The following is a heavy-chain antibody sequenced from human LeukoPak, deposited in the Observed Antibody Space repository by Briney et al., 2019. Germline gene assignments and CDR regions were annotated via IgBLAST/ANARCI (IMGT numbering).Heavy chain of an antibody. CDR2: ISGRGGGT. Sequence: PGGSLRLSCAVSGITLSNYGMSWVRQAPGGGLGWVAGISGRGGGTYYADSVKGRFTISRDNPKNTLYLQTKSLRAEDTAVYFCAKRGVVIRVILVGFHKEAYYFDSWGQGALVTVSS. CDR1: GITLSNYG. D-gene: IGHD3-22*01. J-gene: IGHJ4*02. V-gene: IGHV3-23*01. CDR3: AKRGVVIRVILVGFHKEAYYFDS.